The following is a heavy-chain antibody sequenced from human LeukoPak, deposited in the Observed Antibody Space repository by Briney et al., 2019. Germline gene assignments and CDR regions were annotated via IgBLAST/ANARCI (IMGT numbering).Heavy chain of an antibody. V-gene: IGHV3-30*18. D-gene: IGHD5-12*01. Sequence: GGSLRLSCAASGFTFSSYGMHWVRQAPGKGLEWVAVISYDGSNKYYADSVKGRFTISRDNPKNTLYLQMNSLRAEDTAVYYCAKDRQDSGYAATDWGQGTLVTVSS. CDR3: AKDRQDSGYAATD. CDR2: ISYDGSNK. J-gene: IGHJ4*02. CDR1: GFTFSSYG.